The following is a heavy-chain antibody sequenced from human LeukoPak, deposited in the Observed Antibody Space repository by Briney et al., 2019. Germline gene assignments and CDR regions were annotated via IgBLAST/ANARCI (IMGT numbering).Heavy chain of an antibody. CDR1: GFTFSSYA. CDR3: AKYAEYQLLYWFDP. V-gene: IGHV3-23*01. D-gene: IGHD2-2*01. CDR2: ISGSGGST. J-gene: IGHJ5*02. Sequence: SGGSLRLSCAASGFTFSSYAISWVRQAPGKGLEWVSAISGSGGSTYYADSVKGRFTISRDNSKNTLYLQMNSLRAEDTAVYYCAKYAEYQLLYWFDPWGQGTLVTVSS.